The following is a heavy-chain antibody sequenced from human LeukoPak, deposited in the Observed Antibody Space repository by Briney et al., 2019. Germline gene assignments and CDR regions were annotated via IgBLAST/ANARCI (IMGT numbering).Heavy chain of an antibody. V-gene: IGHV4-59*01. CDR1: GGSISSYY. D-gene: IGHD6-6*01. Sequence: PSETLSLTCTVSGGSISSYYWSWIRQPPREGLEWIGHIYYSGSTNYNPSLKSRVTISVDTSKNQFSLKLSSVTAADTAVYYCARGVSSSLSVYYYYGMDVWGQGTTVTVSS. CDR2: IYYSGST. J-gene: IGHJ6*02. CDR3: ARGVSSSLSVYYYYGMDV.